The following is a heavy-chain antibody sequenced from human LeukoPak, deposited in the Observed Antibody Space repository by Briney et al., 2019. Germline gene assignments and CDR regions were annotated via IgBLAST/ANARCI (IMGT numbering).Heavy chain of an antibody. V-gene: IGHV4-30-4*08. CDR2: IYYSGST. Sequence: SQTLSLTCTVSGGSISSGDYYWSWIRQPPGKGLEWIGYIYYSGSTHYNPYLKSRVTISVDTSKNQFSLKLSSVTAADTAVYYCASRGRYWFDPWGQGTLVTVSS. CDR3: ASRGRYWFDP. J-gene: IGHJ5*02. CDR1: GGSISSGDYY.